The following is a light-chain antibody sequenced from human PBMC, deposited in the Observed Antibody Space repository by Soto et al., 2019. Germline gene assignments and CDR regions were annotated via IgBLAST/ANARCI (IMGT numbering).Light chain of an antibody. V-gene: IGKV3-20*01. Sequence: EIVLTQSPGTLSLSPGERATLSCRASQSVNSRYLAWYQQKAGQSPRLLIYGASSRATGIPDRFSGSGSGTDVTLTISRLEPEDFAVYFCQQYGSSPPLTFGGGTKVEIK. CDR2: GAS. CDR3: QQYGSSPPLT. J-gene: IGKJ4*01. CDR1: QSVNSRY.